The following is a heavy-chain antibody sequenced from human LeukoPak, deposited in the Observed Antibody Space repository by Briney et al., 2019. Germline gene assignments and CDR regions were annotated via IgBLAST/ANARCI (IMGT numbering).Heavy chain of an antibody. D-gene: IGHD4-17*01. CDR1: GGSFSGYY. J-gene: IGHJ3*02. Sequence: PSETLSLTCAVSGGSFSGYYWTWIRQPPGKGLEWIGEINHSGSANYNPSLKSRVTISVDTSKNQFSLKLSSVTAADTAVYYCARGHYGDGAFDIWGQGTMVTVSS. CDR3: ARGHYGDGAFDI. V-gene: IGHV4-34*01. CDR2: INHSGSA.